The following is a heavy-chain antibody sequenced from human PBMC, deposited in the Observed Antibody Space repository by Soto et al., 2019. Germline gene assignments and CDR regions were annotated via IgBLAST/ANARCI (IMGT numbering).Heavy chain of an antibody. J-gene: IGHJ5*02. CDR1: RAFINSGGFY. V-gene: IGHV4-31*03. CDR3: VRGGIAGHWFDP. D-gene: IGHD2-15*01. Sequence: QVQLQESGPGLVKPSQTLSLTCSVSRAFINSGGFYYSWIRQPPGKGLEWLGYIFHSGSTFYNPSLRRRLTLSADTSRDQLSLHLLSVTAADTAVYYCVRGGIAGHWFDPWGQGILVTVSS. CDR2: IFHSGST.